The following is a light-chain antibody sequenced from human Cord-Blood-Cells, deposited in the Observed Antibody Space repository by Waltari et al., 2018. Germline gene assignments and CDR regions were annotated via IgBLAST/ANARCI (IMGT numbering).Light chain of an antibody. CDR1: SSDVGSYNL. Sequence: QSALTQPASVSGSPGQSITISCTGTSSDVGSYNLVSWYQQHPGKAPKLMIYEGSKRPSGVSNRFSGSKSGNTASLTITGLQAEAEADYYCRSYAGRVFGGGTKLTVL. V-gene: IGLV2-23*01. CDR3: RSYAGRV. J-gene: IGLJ3*02. CDR2: EGS.